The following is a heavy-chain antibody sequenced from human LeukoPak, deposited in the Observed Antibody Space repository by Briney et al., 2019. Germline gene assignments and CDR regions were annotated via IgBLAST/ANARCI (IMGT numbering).Heavy chain of an antibody. CDR3: GXGRLXLPYYYYGMDV. J-gene: IGHJ6*02. CDR1: GGSFSGYY. D-gene: IGHD5-18*01. CDR2: INHSGST. Sequence: PSETLSLTCAVYGGSFSGYYWSWIRQPPGKGLEWIGEINHSGSTNYNPSLKSRVTISVDTSKNQFSLKLSSVTAADTAVYYCGXGRLXLPYYYYGMDVWGQGTTVTVSS. V-gene: IGHV4-34*01.